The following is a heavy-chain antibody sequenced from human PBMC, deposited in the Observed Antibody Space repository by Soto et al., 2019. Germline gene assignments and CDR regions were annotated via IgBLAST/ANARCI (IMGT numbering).Heavy chain of an antibody. D-gene: IGHD3-22*01. CDR1: GYTFTSYG. V-gene: IGHV1-18*01. CDR2: ISAYNGNT. Sequence: GASVKVACKASGYTFTSYGISWVRQAPGQGLERMGWISAYNGNTNYAQKLQGRVTMTTDTSTSTAYMELRSLRSDDTAVYYCARRLGYDSSGYFNWFDPSGQGTLVAVSS. J-gene: IGHJ5*02. CDR3: ARRLGYDSSGYFNWFDP.